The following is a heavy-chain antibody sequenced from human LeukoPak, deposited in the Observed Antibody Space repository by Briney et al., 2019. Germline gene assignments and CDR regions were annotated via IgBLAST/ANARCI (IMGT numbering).Heavy chain of an antibody. D-gene: IGHD1-26*01. V-gene: IGHV3-73*01. CDR1: GFTFSSYA. J-gene: IGHJ5*02. CDR2: IDKKDNFYAT. CDR3: TRDSGTYNWLDP. Sequence: GGSLRLSCAASGFTFSSYAMSWVRQAPGKGLEWVGHIDKKDNFYATTSAASVTGGFTISRDDSKNTAYLQMNSLKTEDTALYYCTRDSGTYNWLDPWGQGTLVTVSS.